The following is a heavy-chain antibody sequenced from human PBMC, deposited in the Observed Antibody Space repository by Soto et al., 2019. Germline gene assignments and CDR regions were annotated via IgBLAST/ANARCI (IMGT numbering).Heavy chain of an antibody. CDR1: GFTFSSYG. CDR3: AKDVDTVTNYGMDV. V-gene: IGHV3-30*18. Sequence: PGGSLRLSCAASGFTFSSYGMHRVRQAPGKGLEWVAVISYDGSNKYYADSVKGRFTISRDNSKNTLYLQMNSLRAEDTAVYYCAKDVDTVTNYGMDVWGQGTTVTVSS. CDR2: ISYDGSNK. D-gene: IGHD4-17*01. J-gene: IGHJ6*02.